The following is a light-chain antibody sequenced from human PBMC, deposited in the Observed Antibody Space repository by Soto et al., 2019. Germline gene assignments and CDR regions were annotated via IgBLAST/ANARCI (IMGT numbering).Light chain of an antibody. J-gene: IGKJ4*01. Sequence: DIQVTQSPSTLPASVGDRVTITCRASQTISSWLAWYQQKPGKAPKLLIYDASNSETGVPSRFSGSGSGTDFTFTISSLQPEDIATYYCQQYDNLPLTFGGGTKVDIK. V-gene: IGKV1-33*01. CDR2: DAS. CDR1: QTISSW. CDR3: QQYDNLPLT.